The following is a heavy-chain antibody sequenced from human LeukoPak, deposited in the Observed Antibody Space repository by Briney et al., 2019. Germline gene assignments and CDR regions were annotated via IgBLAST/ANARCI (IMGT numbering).Heavy chain of an antibody. D-gene: IGHD2-2*01. CDR2: IIPILSIA. Sequence: WASVKVSCKASGGTFSSYTISWVRQAPGQGLEWMGRIIPILSIANYAQKFQGRVTITADKSTSTAYMELSSLRSEDTAVYYCARHCSSTSCYGRGGWFDPWGQGTLVTVSS. J-gene: IGHJ5*02. CDR3: ARHCSSTSCYGRGGWFDP. CDR1: GGTFSSYT. V-gene: IGHV1-69*02.